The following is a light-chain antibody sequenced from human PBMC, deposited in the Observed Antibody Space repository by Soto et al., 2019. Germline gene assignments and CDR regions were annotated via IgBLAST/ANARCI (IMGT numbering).Light chain of an antibody. J-gene: IGKJ5*01. V-gene: IGKV3-11*01. CDR1: QSVSSD. CDR2: DAS. CDR3: QQRSDWPIT. Sequence: EIVLTQSPATLSLSPGERATLSCRASQSVSSDLAWYQQKPGQAPRLLIYDASNRATGIPARFSGSGSGTDFTLTISSLESEDFAVYSCQQRSDWPITFGQGTRLEIK.